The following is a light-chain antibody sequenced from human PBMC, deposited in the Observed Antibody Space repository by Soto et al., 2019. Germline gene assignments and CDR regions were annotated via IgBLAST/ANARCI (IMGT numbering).Light chain of an antibody. V-gene: IGKV3-20*01. CDR3: QHFGT. Sequence: EIVLTQSPGTLSLSPGERATLSCRASQSVSSNFFAWYQQKPGQAPRLVIYGASSRPTGIPDRFSGSGSETDFTLTISRLEPEDFAVYYCQHFGTFGQGTRLEIK. CDR2: GAS. J-gene: IGKJ5*01. CDR1: QSVSSNF.